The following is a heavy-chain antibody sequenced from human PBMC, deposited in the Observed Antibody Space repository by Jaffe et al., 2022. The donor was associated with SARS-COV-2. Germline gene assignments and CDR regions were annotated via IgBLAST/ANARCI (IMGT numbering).Heavy chain of an antibody. CDR2: IWYDGSNK. Sequence: QVQLVESGGGVVQPGRSLRLSCAASGFTFSSYGMHWVRQAPGKGLEWVAVIWYDGSNKYYADSVKGRFTISRDNSKNTLYLQMNSLRAEDTAVYYCARDPYCSSTSCYYGMDVWGQGTTVTVSS. CDR3: ARDPYCSSTSCYYGMDV. CDR1: GFTFSSYG. J-gene: IGHJ6*02. V-gene: IGHV3-33*01. D-gene: IGHD2-2*01.